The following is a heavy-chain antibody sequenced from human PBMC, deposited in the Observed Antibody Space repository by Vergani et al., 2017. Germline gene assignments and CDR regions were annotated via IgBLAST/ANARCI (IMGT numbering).Heavy chain of an antibody. V-gene: IGHV3-9*01. Sequence: EVQLLESGGGLVQPGGSLRLSCAASGFTFSSYAMSWVRQAPGKGLEWVSGISWNSGSTGYADSVKGRFTISRDNAKNSLYLQMNSLRAEDTALYYCAKDIRGRGYSYGSAIDYWGQGTLVTVSS. CDR3: AKDIRGRGYSYGSAIDY. D-gene: IGHD5-18*01. J-gene: IGHJ4*02. CDR1: GFTFSSYA. CDR2: ISWNSGST.